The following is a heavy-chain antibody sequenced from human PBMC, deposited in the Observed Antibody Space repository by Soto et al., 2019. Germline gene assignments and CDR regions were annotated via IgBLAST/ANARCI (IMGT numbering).Heavy chain of an antibody. CDR2: IRVKNGNT. CDR1: GYTFNSYG. Sequence: AASVKVSCKASGYTFNSYGISWVRQAPGQGLEWMGWIRVKNGNTNYAQNFQGRFTMTTDTSTSTAYMELRSLRSDDTAVYYCARGPTGGDIWGQGTMVTVSS. J-gene: IGHJ3*02. D-gene: IGHD2-8*02. V-gene: IGHV1-18*01. CDR3: ARGPTGGDI.